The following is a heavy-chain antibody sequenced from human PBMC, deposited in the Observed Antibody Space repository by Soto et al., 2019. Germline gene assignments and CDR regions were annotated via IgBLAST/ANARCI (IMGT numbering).Heavy chain of an antibody. CDR3: ARDLYVVGSVGYFQH. J-gene: IGHJ1*01. V-gene: IGHV1-18*01. CDR1: GYTFTSYG. CDR2: ISAYNGNT. Sequence: ASVKVSCKASGYTFTSYGISWVRQAPGQGLEWMGWISAYNGNTNYAQKLQGRVTMTTDTSTSTAYMELRSLRSDDTAVYYCARDLYVVGSVGYFQHWGQGTLVTVSS. D-gene: IGHD2-21*01.